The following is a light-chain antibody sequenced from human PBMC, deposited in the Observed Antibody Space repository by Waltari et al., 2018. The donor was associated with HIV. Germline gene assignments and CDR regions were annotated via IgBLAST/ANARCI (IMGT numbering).Light chain of an antibody. Sequence: DIQMTQSPSSLSASVGDRVTITCRASETISIYLNWYQQRPGKAPKLLIYAASSLQSGVPSTFSGSGSGTDFTLTIGSLQPEDFATYYCQQSYSSPYTFGQGTKLEIK. V-gene: IGKV1-39*01. J-gene: IGKJ2*01. CDR2: AAS. CDR1: ETISIY. CDR3: QQSYSSPYT.